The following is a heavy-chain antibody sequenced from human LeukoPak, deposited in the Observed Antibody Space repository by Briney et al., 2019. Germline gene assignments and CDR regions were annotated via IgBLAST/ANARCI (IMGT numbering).Heavy chain of an antibody. Sequence: SETLSLTCSVSGGSISTYHWSWIRQSPGKGLEWIGYIYFSGFTNYNPSLSSRVTPSIDRTRNLYSLRVTSVTAADTAVYYCARGPGSSSWDYYFDLWGRGSVVTGSS. CDR1: GGSISTYH. V-gene: IGHV4-4*09. D-gene: IGHD6-13*01. J-gene: IGHJ4*02. CDR3: ARGPGSSSWDYYFDL. CDR2: IYFSGFT.